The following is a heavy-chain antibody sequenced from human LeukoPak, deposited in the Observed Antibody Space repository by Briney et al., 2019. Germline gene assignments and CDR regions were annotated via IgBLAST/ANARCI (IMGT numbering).Heavy chain of an antibody. D-gene: IGHD6-13*01. J-gene: IGHJ5*02. Sequence: SETLSLTYTVSGGSISSGSYYWSWIRQPAGKGLEWIGRIYTSGSTNYNPSLKSRVTMSVDTSKNQFSLKLSPVTAADTAVYYCARDGPYSSSWYGPQPSNWFDPWGQGTLVTVSS. CDR3: ARDGPYSSSWYGPQPSNWFDP. CDR2: IYTSGST. CDR1: GGSISSGSYY. V-gene: IGHV4-61*02.